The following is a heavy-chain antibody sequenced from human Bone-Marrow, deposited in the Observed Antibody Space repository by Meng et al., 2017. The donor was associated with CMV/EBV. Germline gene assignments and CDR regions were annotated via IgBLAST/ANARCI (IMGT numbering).Heavy chain of an antibody. J-gene: IGHJ4*02. CDR2: IQYDGSQK. CDR3: AKGVGDYDFWSGNYRAYYFDY. Sequence: GGSLRLSCAAARFTFSSYAMHWVRQAPGKGLEWVAYIQYDGSQKYYGDSVKGRFTISRDNSKSTLYLHMNSLRSEDTAVYYCAKGVGDYDFWSGNYRAYYFDYWGQGALVTVSS. V-gene: IGHV3-30*02. D-gene: IGHD3-3*01. CDR1: RFTFSSYA.